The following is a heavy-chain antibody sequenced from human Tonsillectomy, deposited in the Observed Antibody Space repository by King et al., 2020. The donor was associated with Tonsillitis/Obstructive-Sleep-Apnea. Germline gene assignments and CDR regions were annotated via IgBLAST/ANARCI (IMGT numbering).Heavy chain of an antibody. Sequence: QLVQSGGGVVQPGRSLRLSCAASGFTFSSYAMHWVRQAPGTGLEWVAGISYDGSNKYYADYVKGRFTISRDNSKNTLYLQMNSLRAEDTAVYYCARDGVYSNQQALYYYYYYMDVWGKGTTVTVSS. J-gene: IGHJ6*03. CDR2: ISYDGSNK. D-gene: IGHD4-11*01. CDR3: ARDGVYSNQQALYYYYYYMDV. V-gene: IGHV3-30*01. CDR1: GFTFSSYA.